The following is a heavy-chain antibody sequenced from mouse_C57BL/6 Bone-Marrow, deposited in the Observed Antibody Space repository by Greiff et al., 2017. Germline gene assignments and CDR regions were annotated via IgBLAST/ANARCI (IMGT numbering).Heavy chain of an antibody. J-gene: IGHJ1*03. CDR2: IYPSDSET. V-gene: IGHV1-52*01. CDR1: GYTFTSYW. Sequence: QVQLQQPGAELVRPGSSVKLSCKASGYTFTSYWMHWVKQRPIQGLEWIGNIYPSDSETHYNQKFKDKATLTVDKSSSTAYMQLSSLTSEDSAVYYCARDYYGSSYWYFDVWGTGTTVTVSS. D-gene: IGHD1-1*01. CDR3: ARDYYGSSYWYFDV.